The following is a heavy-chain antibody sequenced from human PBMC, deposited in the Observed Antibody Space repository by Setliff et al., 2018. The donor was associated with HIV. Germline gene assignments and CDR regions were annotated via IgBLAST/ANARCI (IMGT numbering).Heavy chain of an antibody. V-gene: IGHV4-59*01. CDR2: IYNSVTT. CDR1: GASISSNT. J-gene: IGHJ5*02. CDR3: ARGGTSSNWFGP. Sequence: PSETLSLTCIVSGASISSNTWSWIRQAPGKGLQWIGFIYNSVTTNYNPSLKSRVTISLDMSKNQFSLKLTSVTAADTAVYYCARGGTSSNWFGPWGQGTLVTV. D-gene: IGHD2-2*01.